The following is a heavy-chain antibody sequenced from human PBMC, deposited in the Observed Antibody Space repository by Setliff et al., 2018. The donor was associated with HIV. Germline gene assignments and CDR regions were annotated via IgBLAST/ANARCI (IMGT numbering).Heavy chain of an antibody. CDR1: GFSFGSFA. V-gene: IGHV3-64*04. CDR3: ARDSPLSHFDS. Sequence: GSLRLSCSASGFSFGSFAMHWVRQAPGKGLEYVSVISGNGDDTYYADSVRGRFTISRDNYKNTLYLQMNSLRAEDTAVYYCARDSPLSHFDSWGQGILVTVSS. J-gene: IGHJ4*02. CDR2: ISGNGDDT.